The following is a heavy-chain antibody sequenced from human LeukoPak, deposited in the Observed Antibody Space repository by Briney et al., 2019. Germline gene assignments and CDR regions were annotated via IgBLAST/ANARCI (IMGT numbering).Heavy chain of an antibody. CDR1: GFTFSTYG. Sequence: HPGGSLRLSCAASGFTFSTYGMHWVRQAPGKGLEWVAFIRYDESNKYHADSVKGRFTISRDNSKNTLYLQMNSLRVEDTAVYYCAKDLYYYGSGSYYAVDAFDIWGQGTMVTVSS. CDR2: IRYDESNK. D-gene: IGHD3-10*01. V-gene: IGHV3-30*02. J-gene: IGHJ3*02. CDR3: AKDLYYYGSGSYYAVDAFDI.